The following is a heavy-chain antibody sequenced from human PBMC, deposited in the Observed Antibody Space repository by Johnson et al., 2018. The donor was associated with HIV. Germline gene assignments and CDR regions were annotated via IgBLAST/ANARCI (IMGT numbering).Heavy chain of an antibody. CDR2: ISWNSGSI. CDR1: GFTFDDYA. CDR3: AKDREYYDILTGYYISLSSWDAFDI. Sequence: VQLVESGGGLVQPGGSLRLSCAASGFTFDDYAMHWVRQAPGKGLEWVSGISWNSGSIGYADSMKGRFTISRDNAKHSLYLQMNSLRVEDTALYYCAKDREYYDILTGYYISLSSWDAFDIWGQGTMVTVSS. D-gene: IGHD3-9*01. J-gene: IGHJ3*02. V-gene: IGHV3-9*01.